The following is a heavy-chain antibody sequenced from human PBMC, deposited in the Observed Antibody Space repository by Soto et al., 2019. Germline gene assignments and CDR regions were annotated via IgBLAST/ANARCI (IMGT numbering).Heavy chain of an antibody. CDR3: AREETAWPLAYGLDV. CDR2: IGRRSDI. CDR1: GFSFSTYS. D-gene: IGHD2-21*02. J-gene: IGHJ6*02. V-gene: IGHV3-21*01. Sequence: GGSLRLSCEASGFSFSTYSLHWVRQAPGKGLEWVSSIGRRSDIYYADSVKGRFTVSRDNAKNSVSLQMNSLRDEDTAVYYCAREETAWPLAYGLDVWGQGTTVTVSS.